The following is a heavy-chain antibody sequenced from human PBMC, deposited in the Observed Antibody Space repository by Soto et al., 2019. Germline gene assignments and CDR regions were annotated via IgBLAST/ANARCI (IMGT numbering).Heavy chain of an antibody. Sequence: GESLKISCKGSGYSFTGYWIGWVRQMPGKGLEWMGIIYPGDSDTRYSPSFQGQVTISADKSISTAYLQWSSLKASDTAMYYCARQNNYGDYAGSYYYGMDVWGQGTTVTVSS. CDR2: IYPGDSDT. V-gene: IGHV5-51*01. CDR3: ARQNNYGDYAGSYYYGMDV. CDR1: GYSFTGYW. J-gene: IGHJ6*02. D-gene: IGHD4-17*01.